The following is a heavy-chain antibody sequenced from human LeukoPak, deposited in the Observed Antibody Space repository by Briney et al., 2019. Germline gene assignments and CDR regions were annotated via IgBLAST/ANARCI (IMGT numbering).Heavy chain of an antibody. CDR2: ISYDGSNK. Sequence: PGGSLRLSCAASGFTFSSYGMHWVRQAPGKGLEWVAVISYDGSNKYYADSVKGRFTISRDNSKNTLYLQMNSLKTEDTAVYYCAKDGGVQIYSYHLDVWGKGTTVTVSS. J-gene: IGHJ6*03. D-gene: IGHD1-1*01. CDR3: AKDGGVQIYSYHLDV. CDR1: GFTFSSYG. V-gene: IGHV3-30*18.